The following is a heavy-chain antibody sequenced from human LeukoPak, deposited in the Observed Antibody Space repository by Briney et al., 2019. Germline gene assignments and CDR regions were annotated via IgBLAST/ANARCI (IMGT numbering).Heavy chain of an antibody. CDR3: ARTLLYYYDSSGEGDAFDI. J-gene: IGHJ3*02. V-gene: IGHV3-33*01. CDR2: IWYDGSNK. CDR1: GFTFSSYG. Sequence: GGSLRLSCAASGFTFSSYGMHWVRQAPGKGLEWVAVIWYDGSNKYYADSVKGRFTISRDNSKNTLYLQMNSLRAEDTAVYYCARTLLYYYDSSGEGDAFDIWGQGTMVTVSS. D-gene: IGHD3-22*01.